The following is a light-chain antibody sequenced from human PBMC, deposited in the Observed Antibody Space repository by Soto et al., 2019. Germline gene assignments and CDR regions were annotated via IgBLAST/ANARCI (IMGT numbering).Light chain of an antibody. Sequence: QSVLTQPPSASRSPGQSVTISCTGTSRDVGGYNYVSWYQQHPGKAPKLMIYEVSKRPSGVPDRFSGSKSGDTASLTVSWLQAEDEADYYCSSYAGSNNLGVFGTGTKVTVL. J-gene: IGLJ1*01. V-gene: IGLV2-8*01. CDR3: SSYAGSNNLGV. CDR2: EVS. CDR1: SRDVGGYNY.